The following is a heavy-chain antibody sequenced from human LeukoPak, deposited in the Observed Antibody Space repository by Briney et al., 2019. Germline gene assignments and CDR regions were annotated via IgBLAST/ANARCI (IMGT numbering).Heavy chain of an antibody. CDR1: GFTFNNYA. Sequence: GGSLRLSCAASGFTFNNYAMSWVRQTPGKGLEWVSTISGRGDGTYYADSVKGRFTISRDNSKNTLYLQMNSLRAEDTAVYYCATDKGYSHGFFGYWGQGTLVTVSS. CDR2: ISGRGDGT. CDR3: ATDKGYSHGFFGY. J-gene: IGHJ4*02. V-gene: IGHV3-23*01. D-gene: IGHD5-18*01.